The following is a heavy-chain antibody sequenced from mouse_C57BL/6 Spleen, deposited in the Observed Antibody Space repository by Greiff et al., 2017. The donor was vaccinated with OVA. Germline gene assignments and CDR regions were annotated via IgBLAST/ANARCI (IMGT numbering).Heavy chain of an antibody. Sequence: QVQLQQPGAELVMPGASVKLSCKASGYTFTSYWMHWVKQRPGQGLEWIGEIDPSDSYTNYTQKFKGKSTLTVDKSSSTAYMQLSSLTSEDSAVYYCARGYYYGSSYYFDYWGQGTTLTVSS. J-gene: IGHJ2*01. CDR3: ARGYYYGSSYYFDY. V-gene: IGHV1-69*01. D-gene: IGHD1-1*01. CDR1: GYTFTSYW. CDR2: IDPSDSYT.